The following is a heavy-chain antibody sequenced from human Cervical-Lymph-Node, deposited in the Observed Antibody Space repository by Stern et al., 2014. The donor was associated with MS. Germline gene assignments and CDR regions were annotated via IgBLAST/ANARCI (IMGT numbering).Heavy chain of an antibody. J-gene: IGHJ4*02. V-gene: IGHV4-4*02. D-gene: IGHD3-16*01. Sequence: QVQLQESGPGLVKPSGTLSLPCTVSGASLSGVNWWTWVRQPPGEGLEWVGEIVHTGDTNYTPSLRSRVVMLVDSSKSQFSLQLTSVTAADTAVYYWARGGGTDSPTYDYWGQGTLVTVS. CDR2: IVHTGDT. CDR3: ARGGGTDSPTYDY. CDR1: GASLSGVNW.